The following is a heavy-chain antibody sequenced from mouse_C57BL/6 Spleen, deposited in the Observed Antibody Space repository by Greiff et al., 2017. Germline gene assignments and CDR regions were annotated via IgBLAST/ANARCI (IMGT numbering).Heavy chain of an antibody. Sequence: EVKLVESGGDLVKPGGSLKLSCAASGFTFSSYGMSWVRQTPDKRLEWVATISSGGSYTYYPDSVKGRFTISRDNAKNTLYLQMSSLKSEDTAMDYCARHGGGSTVVGYYFDYWGQGTTLTVSS. V-gene: IGHV5-6*01. CDR1: GFTFSSYG. CDR3: ARHGGGSTVVGYYFDY. J-gene: IGHJ2*01. D-gene: IGHD1-1*01. CDR2: ISSGGSYT.